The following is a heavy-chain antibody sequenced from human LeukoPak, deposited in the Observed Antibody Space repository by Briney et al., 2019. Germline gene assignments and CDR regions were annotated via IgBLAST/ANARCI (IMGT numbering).Heavy chain of an antibody. J-gene: IGHJ4*02. D-gene: IGHD5-18*01. Sequence: ASVKVSCKASGYSFTRHFIHWVRQAPGQGLEWMGIIIPSDGSTSYAQKFQGRVTITADKSTSTAYMELSSLRPEDTAVYYCARVLSGSWLWFWGQGTLVTVSS. CDR3: ARVLSGSWLWF. CDR1: GYSFTRHF. V-gene: IGHV1-46*01. CDR2: IIPSDGST.